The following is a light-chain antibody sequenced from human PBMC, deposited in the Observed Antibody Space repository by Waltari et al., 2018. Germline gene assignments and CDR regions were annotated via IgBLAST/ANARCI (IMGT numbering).Light chain of an antibody. CDR1: QVIRHY. J-gene: IGKJ1*01. CDR2: AAY. V-gene: IGKV1-27*01. CDR3: QKYNSAPWT. Sequence: DIQMNQSPSSLSASVGDRVTITCRASQVIRHYLASYQQKPGKVPKLLIYAAYILQSGVPSRFSGSGSGTDFTLTISSLQPEDVATYYCQKYNSAPWTFGQGTKVGIK.